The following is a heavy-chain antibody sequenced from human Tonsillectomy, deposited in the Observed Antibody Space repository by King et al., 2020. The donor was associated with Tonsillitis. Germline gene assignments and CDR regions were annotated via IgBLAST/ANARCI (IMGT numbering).Heavy chain of an antibody. D-gene: IGHD1-26*01. J-gene: IGHJ4*02. CDR2: INGGGGT. CDR1: GFMFGAYS. Sequence: VQLVESGGVVVQPGGSLRLSCAASGFMFGAYSMHWVRQPPGKGLEFVPLINGGGGTYYADSVKGRFTISRDNSKNSLFLQMNGLRPEDTAFYYCARDQRGSYDYWGQGTLVTVSS. V-gene: IGHV3-43*01. CDR3: ARDQRGSYDY.